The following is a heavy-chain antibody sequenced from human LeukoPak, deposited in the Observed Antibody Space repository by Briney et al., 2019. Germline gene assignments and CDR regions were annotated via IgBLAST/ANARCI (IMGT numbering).Heavy chain of an antibody. CDR3: TRGQAAAGTGGY. Sequence: PGGSLRLSSAASGFTFSDYYMSWIRQAPGKGLEWVGFIRSKAYGGTTEYAASVKGRFTISRDDSKSIAYLQMNSLKTEDTAVYYCTRGQAAAGTGGYWGQGTLVTVSS. CDR2: IRSKAYGGTT. D-gene: IGHD6-13*01. V-gene: IGHV3-49*03. CDR1: GFTFSDYY. J-gene: IGHJ4*02.